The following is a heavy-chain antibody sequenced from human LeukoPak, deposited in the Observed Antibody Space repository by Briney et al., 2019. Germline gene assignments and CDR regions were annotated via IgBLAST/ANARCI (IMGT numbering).Heavy chain of an antibody. V-gene: IGHV4-34*01. CDR1: GGSFSGYY. CDR2: INHSGST. J-gene: IGHJ4*02. Sequence: SGTLSLTCAVYGGSFSGYYWSWIRQPPGKGLEWIGEINHSGSTNYNPSLKSRVTISVDTSKNQFSLKLSSVTAADTAVYYCARLWNDEAPRPLDYWGQGTLVTVSS. CDR3: ARLWNDEAPRPLDY. D-gene: IGHD1-1*01.